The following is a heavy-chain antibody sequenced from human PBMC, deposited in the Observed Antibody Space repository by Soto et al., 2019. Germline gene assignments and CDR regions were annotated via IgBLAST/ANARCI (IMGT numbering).Heavy chain of an antibody. D-gene: IGHD3-10*01. V-gene: IGHV3-48*01. J-gene: IGHJ6*03. CDR2: ISSSSSTI. Sequence: EVQLVESGGGLVQPGGSLRLSCAASGFTFSTYSMNWVRQAPGKGLEWVSYISSSSSTIHYVDSVKGRFTISRDNANNSLYLQMNSLRAEDTAVYYCARGYYYGSGSYSQDYMDVWGKGTTVTVSS. CDR3: ARGYYYGSGSYSQDYMDV. CDR1: GFTFSTYS.